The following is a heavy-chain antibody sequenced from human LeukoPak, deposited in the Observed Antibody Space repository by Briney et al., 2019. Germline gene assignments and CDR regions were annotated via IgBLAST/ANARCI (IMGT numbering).Heavy chain of an antibody. CDR3: AKVGEGYSYLYTQFDY. D-gene: IGHD5-18*01. CDR1: GFTFSSYA. V-gene: IGHV3-21*04. J-gene: IGHJ4*02. Sequence: GGSLRLSCAASGFTFSSYAMNWVRQAPGKGLEWVSSISSSSSYIYYADSVKGRFTISRDNAKNSLYLQMNSLRAEDTAVYYCAKVGEGYSYLYTQFDYWGQGTLVTVSS. CDR2: ISSSSSYI.